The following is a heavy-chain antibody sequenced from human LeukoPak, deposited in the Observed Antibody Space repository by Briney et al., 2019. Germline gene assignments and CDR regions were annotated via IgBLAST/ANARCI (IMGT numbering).Heavy chain of an antibody. CDR2: ISYDGSNK. V-gene: IGHV3-30-3*01. CDR3: ARGGSCSSTSCYGLGIDP. D-gene: IGHD2-2*01. CDR1: GFTFSSYA. J-gene: IGHJ5*02. Sequence: GGSLRLSCAASGFTFSSYAMHWVRQAPGKGLEWVAVISYDGSNKYYADSVKGRFTISRDNSKNTLYLQMNSLRAEDTAVYYCARGGSCSSTSCYGLGIDPWGQGTLVTVSS.